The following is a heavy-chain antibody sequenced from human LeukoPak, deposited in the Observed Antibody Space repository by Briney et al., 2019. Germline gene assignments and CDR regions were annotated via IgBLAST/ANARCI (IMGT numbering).Heavy chain of an antibody. CDR2: FDPEDGET. J-gene: IGHJ4*02. Sequence: GASVKVSCKVSGYTLTELSMHWVRQAPGKGLEWMGGFDPEDGETIYAQKFQGRVTMTEDTSTDTAYMELSSLGSEDTAVYYCATLMTTVTTRDYWGQGTLVTVSS. D-gene: IGHD4-17*01. CDR1: GYTLTELS. V-gene: IGHV1-24*01. CDR3: ATLMTTVTTRDY.